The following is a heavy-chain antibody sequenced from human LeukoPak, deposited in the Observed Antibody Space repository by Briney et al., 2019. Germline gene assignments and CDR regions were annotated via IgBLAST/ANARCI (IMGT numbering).Heavy chain of an antibody. Sequence: GGSLRLSCAASGFTVSSNYMSWVRQAPGKGLEWVSVIYSSGSTFYADSVKARFTISRDNSKNTLYLQMNSLRAEDTAVYYCARDRRIMDSGSWNLVDAFDIWGQGTMVIVSS. CDR1: GFTVSSNY. D-gene: IGHD6-13*01. V-gene: IGHV3-66*01. J-gene: IGHJ3*02. CDR2: IYSSGST. CDR3: ARDRRIMDSGSWNLVDAFDI.